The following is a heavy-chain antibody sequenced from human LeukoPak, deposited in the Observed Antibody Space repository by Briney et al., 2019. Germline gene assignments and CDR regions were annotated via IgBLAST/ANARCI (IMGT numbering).Heavy chain of an antibody. J-gene: IGHJ4*02. CDR2: INAGNGNT. CDR3: ARDPPGCSLDY. CDR1: GYTFTSYA. D-gene: IGHD2-8*01. Sequence: ASVKVSCKASGYTFTSYAMHWVRQAPGQRLEWMGWINAGNGNTKNSHKFQGRVTITRDTSASTAYMELSSLRSEDTAVYYCARDPPGCSLDYWGQGALVTVSS. V-gene: IGHV1-3*01.